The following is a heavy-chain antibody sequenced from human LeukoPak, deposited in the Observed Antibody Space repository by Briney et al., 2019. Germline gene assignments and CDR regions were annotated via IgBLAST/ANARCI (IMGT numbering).Heavy chain of an antibody. V-gene: IGHV1-2*02. D-gene: IGHD3-10*01. CDR2: INPNSGGT. Sequence: GASVKVSCKASGYTFTSYYMHWVRQAPGQGLEWMGWINPNSGGTNYAQKFQGRVTMTRDTSISTAYMELSRLRSDDTAVYYCARTGGLGSHYYLDYWGQGTLVTVSS. J-gene: IGHJ4*02. CDR1: GYTFTSYY. CDR3: ARTGGLGSHYYLDY.